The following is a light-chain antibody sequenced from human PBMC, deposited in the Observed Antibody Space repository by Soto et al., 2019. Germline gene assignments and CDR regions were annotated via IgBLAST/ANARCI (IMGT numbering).Light chain of an antibody. CDR3: LSFDSSLSVV. J-gene: IGLJ2*01. V-gene: IGLV1-40*01. Sequence: QPVLTQPPSVSGAPGQRVTISCTGSSSNIGAGYDVHWYQQLPGRAPKLLIYGNTNRPSGVPDRFSGSKSGTSASLAITGLQAEDEADYYCLSFDSSLSVVFGGATKVTVL. CDR1: SSNIGAGYD. CDR2: GNT.